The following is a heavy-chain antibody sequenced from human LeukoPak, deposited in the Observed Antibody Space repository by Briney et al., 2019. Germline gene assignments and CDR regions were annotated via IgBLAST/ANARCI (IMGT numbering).Heavy chain of an antibody. CDR2: THTSGSP. CDR3: ARATQRYCSGTTCFPYWFDT. D-gene: IGHD2-2*01. J-gene: IGHJ5*02. V-gene: IGHV4-4*09. CDR1: GGSMTHYF. Sequence: SGTLSLTCTVSGGSMTHYFWNWIRQPPGKGLEWIGYTHTSGSPDYSRSLKSRVTISLDTSKDQFSLMLSSVTAADTAVYFCARATQRYCSGTTCFPYWFDTWGQGTLATVSS.